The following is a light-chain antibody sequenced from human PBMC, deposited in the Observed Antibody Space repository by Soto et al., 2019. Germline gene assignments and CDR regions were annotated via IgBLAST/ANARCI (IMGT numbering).Light chain of an antibody. V-gene: IGLV2-23*02. Sequence: QSALTQPASVSGSPGQSITISCTGTSSDVGSYNLASWYQQHTGKAPKLMISEVSKRPSGVSNRCSGSKSGNTGSLTISGLQAEDEAEYYCCSYGASSNGVRGGGTTQHVL. J-gene: IGLJ3*02. CDR1: SSDVGSYNL. CDR3: CSYGASSNGV. CDR2: EVS.